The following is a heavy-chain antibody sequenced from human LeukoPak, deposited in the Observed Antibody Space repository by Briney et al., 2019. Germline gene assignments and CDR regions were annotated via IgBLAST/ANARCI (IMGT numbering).Heavy chain of an antibody. D-gene: IGHD3-16*02. J-gene: IGHJ4*02. Sequence: GGSLRLSCAASGFTFDDYGMSWVRQAPGKGLEWVSGINWNGGSTGYADSVKGRFTISRDNAKNSLYLQMNSLRAEDTALYYCASSCLYDYVWGRYRPPFDYWGQGTLVTVSS. V-gene: IGHV3-20*04. CDR1: GFTFDDYG. CDR3: ASSCLYDYVWGRYRPPFDY. CDR2: INWNGGST.